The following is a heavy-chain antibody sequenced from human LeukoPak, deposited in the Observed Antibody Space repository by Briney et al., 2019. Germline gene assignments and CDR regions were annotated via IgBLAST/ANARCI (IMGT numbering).Heavy chain of an antibody. J-gene: IGHJ4*02. CDR2: INSDGSST. CDR1: GFTFSSYW. Sequence: GGSMRLSCAASGFTFSSYWMHWVRQAPGKGLVWVSHINSDGSSTTYADSVKGRFTISRDNAKNTLYLQMNSLRVEDTAVYYCARAGRGLRYFDWLTYDYWGQGTLVTVSS. V-gene: IGHV3-74*01. CDR3: ARAGRGLRYFDWLTYDY. D-gene: IGHD3-9*01.